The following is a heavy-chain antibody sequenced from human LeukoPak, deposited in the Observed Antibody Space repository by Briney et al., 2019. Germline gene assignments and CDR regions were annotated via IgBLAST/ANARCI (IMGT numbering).Heavy chain of an antibody. CDR2: IYYSGST. J-gene: IGHJ5*02. V-gene: IGHV4-59*01. Sequence: PSETLSLTCTVSGGSISSYYWSWIRQPPGKGLEWIGYIYYSGSTNYNPSLKSRVTISVDTSKNQYSLKLSFVTAADTAVYYCARNYDYVWGSYPPRGFDPWGQGTLVTVSS. CDR3: ARNYDYVWGSYPPRGFDP. CDR1: GGSISSYY. D-gene: IGHD3-16*02.